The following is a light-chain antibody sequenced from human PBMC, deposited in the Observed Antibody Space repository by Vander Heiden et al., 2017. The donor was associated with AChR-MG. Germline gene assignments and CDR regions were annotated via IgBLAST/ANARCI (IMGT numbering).Light chain of an antibody. CDR3: SSYTTTHTRV. J-gene: IGLJ2*01. Sequence: QSALTQPASVSGSPGQSITTSCLGTSSDIGAYNFVSWYQQHPGKAPEVVIHDVIKRPSGVSYRFSGSKSGNTASLTISGLQVEDEADYYCSSYTTTHTRVFGGGTKLTVL. CDR1: SSDIGAYNF. CDR2: DVI. V-gene: IGLV2-14*01.